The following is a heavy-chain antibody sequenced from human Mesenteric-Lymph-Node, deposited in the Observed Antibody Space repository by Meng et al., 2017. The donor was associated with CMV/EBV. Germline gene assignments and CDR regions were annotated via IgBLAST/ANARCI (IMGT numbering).Heavy chain of an antibody. D-gene: IGHD6-13*01. Sequence: SETLSLTCTVSGGSISSSSYYWGWIRQPPRKGLEWIGSIYYSGSTYYNPSLKSRVTISVDTSKNQFSLKLSSVTAADTAVYYCARHHGIAAAGDFDYWGQGTLVTVSS. CDR1: GGSISSSSYY. CDR3: ARHHGIAAAGDFDY. CDR2: IYYSGST. V-gene: IGHV4-39*01. J-gene: IGHJ4*02.